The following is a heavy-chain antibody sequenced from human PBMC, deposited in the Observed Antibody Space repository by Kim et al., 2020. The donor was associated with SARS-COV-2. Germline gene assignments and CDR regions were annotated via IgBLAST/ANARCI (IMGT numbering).Heavy chain of an antibody. CDR3: ARESNLRFLEWTPSPYWYFDL. CDR1: GGSISSYY. J-gene: IGHJ2*01. V-gene: IGHV4-59*01. CDR2: IYYSGST. Sequence: SETLSLTCTVSGGSISSYYWSWIRQPPGKGLEWIGYIYYSGSTNYNPSLKSRVTISVDTSKNQFSLKLSSVTAADTAVYYCARESNLRFLEWTPSPYWYFDLWGRGTLVTVSS. D-gene: IGHD3-3*01.